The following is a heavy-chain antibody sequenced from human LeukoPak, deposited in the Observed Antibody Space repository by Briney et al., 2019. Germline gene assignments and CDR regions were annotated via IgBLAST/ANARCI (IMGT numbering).Heavy chain of an antibody. CDR3: ARVETGWFDS. CDR1: GFSVGSNY. Sequence: GGSLRLSCAASGFSVGSNYMSWVRQAPGKGLEWVSLIYSGGSTYYADSVKDRFIISRDNSKNTLYLQMHSLRAEDTAVYYCARVETGWFDSWGQGALVTVSS. D-gene: IGHD1-14*01. CDR2: IYSGGST. V-gene: IGHV3-53*01. J-gene: IGHJ5*01.